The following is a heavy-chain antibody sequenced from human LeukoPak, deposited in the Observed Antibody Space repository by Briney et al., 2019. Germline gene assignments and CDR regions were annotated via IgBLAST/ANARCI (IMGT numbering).Heavy chain of an antibody. CDR3: ARDYYGSVLFDY. J-gene: IGHJ4*02. CDR2: IKQDGSEK. Sequence: PGGSLRLSCAASGFTFSRYWMSWVRQAPGKGLEWVANIKQDGSEKYYVDSVKGRFIISRDNAKNSLYLQMNSLRAEDTAVYYCARDYYGSVLFDYWGQGTLVTVSS. V-gene: IGHV3-7*01. CDR1: GFTFSRYW. D-gene: IGHD3-10*01.